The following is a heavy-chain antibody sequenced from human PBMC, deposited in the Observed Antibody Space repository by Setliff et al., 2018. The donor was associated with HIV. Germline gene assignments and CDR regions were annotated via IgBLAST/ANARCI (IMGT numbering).Heavy chain of an antibody. CDR2: IYHSGST. CDR1: GGSISSHY. V-gene: IGHV4-59*04. CDR3: ATYADRESNRFDP. D-gene: IGHD3-10*01. J-gene: IGHJ5*02. Sequence: SETLSLTCTVSGGSISSHYWSWIRQPPGKRLEWIGTIYHSGSTYYNPSLKSRVTISVDTSKNQFSLKLSSVTAADTAVYYCATYADRESNRFDPWGQGILVTVSS.